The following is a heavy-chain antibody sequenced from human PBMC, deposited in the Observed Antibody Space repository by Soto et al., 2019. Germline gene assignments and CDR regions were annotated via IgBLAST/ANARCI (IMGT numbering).Heavy chain of an antibody. D-gene: IGHD3-22*01. J-gene: IGHJ3*02. Sequence: HPGGALRVFCAVSGFTVSNNYMSWVRQAPGKGLEGVSVIYSGGYTAYGDSVKGRFTISRDNSKNTLYLQMNSLRAEETAVYYCAKERPRARSMILEAPSAFDIWVYVTMVTDS. CDR1: GFTVSNNY. CDR3: AKERPRARSMILEAPSAFDI. CDR2: IYSGGYT. V-gene: IGHV3-53*01.